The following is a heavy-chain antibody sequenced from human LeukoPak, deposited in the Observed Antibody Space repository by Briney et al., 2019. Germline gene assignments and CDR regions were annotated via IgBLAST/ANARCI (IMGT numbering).Heavy chain of an antibody. CDR3: ARGVWNGGDWVPNWLDP. V-gene: IGHV4-59*01. CDR2: IYYSGST. J-gene: IGHJ5*02. D-gene: IGHD2-21*01. CDR1: GGSISSYY. Sequence: SETLSLTCTVSGGSISSYYWSWIRQPPGKGLEWIGYIYYSGSTNYNPSLKSRVTISVDTSKNQFSLKLSSVTAADTAVYYCARGVWNGGDWVPNWLDPWGQGTLVTVSS.